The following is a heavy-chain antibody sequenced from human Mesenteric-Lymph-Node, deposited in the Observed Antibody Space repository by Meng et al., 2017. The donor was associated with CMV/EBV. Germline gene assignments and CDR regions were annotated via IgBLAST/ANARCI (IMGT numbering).Heavy chain of an antibody. CDR3: ARGTWGFLDS. J-gene: IGHJ4*02. Sequence: LRLSCAISGDGVSSNSAAWHWIRQSPSRGLEWLGRTYYRSKWFNDYAGSVKSRITINPDTSRNQFSLQLNSVTPEDTAVYHCARGTWGFLDSWGQGTLVTVSS. CDR2: TYYRSKWFN. V-gene: IGHV6-1*01. D-gene: IGHD7-27*01. CDR1: GDGVSSNSAA.